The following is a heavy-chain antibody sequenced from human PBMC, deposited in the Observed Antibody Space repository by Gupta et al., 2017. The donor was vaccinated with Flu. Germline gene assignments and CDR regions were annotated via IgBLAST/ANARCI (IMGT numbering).Heavy chain of an antibody. CDR2: ISSSSSYI. D-gene: IGHD6-13*01. CDR3: ARWISSWQNYYYYGMDV. V-gene: IGHV3-21*01. Sequence: EVQLVESGGGLVKPGGSLRLSCAASGFTFSSYSMNWVRQAPGKGLEWVSSISSSSSYIYYADSVKGRFTISRDNAKNSLYLQMNSLRAEDTAVYYCARWISSWQNYYYYGMDVWGQGTTVTVSS. CDR1: GFTFSSYS. J-gene: IGHJ6*02.